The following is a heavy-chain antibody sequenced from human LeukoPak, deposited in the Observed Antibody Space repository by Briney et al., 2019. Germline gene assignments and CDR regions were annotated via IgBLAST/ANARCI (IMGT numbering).Heavy chain of an antibody. CDR3: ARGVDGFDP. CDR2: IATAGDT. J-gene: IGHJ5*02. Sequence: GGSLRLSCAAYGFTLNRYAIHWDRQATGKGLEWVSAIATAGDTYYAGSVKGRFTISRENAKNSLYLQMNSLRAGDTAVYYCARGVDGFDPWGQGSLVTVSS. V-gene: IGHV3-13*01. CDR1: GFTLNRYA.